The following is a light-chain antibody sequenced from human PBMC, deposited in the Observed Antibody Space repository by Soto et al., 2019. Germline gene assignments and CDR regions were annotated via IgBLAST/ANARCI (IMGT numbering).Light chain of an antibody. J-gene: IGKJ1*01. CDR2: KAS. CDR3: QHYNSYSEA. Sequence: DIQMTQSPSTLSASVGDRVTIACRASQSISSWVAWYQQKPGKAPKLLIYKASTLKSGVPSRFSGSGSGTEFTLTISSLQPDDFATYYCQHYNSYSEAFGQ. V-gene: IGKV1-5*03. CDR1: QSISSW.